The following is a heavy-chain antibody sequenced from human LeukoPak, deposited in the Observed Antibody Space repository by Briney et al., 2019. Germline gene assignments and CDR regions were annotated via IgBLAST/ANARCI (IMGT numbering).Heavy chain of an antibody. Sequence: SETLSLTCIVSGYSISSDYCWDWIRQPPGKGLEWIGSISHRGSTYYNPSLKSRVTMSADTPNNQFSLRLSSVTAADTAVYYCARDGGFYYTSSTNNWFDPWGQGTLVT. CDR1: GYSISSDYC. CDR2: ISHRGST. D-gene: IGHD2-15*01. CDR3: ARDGGFYYTSSTNNWFDP. J-gene: IGHJ5*02. V-gene: IGHV4-38-2*02.